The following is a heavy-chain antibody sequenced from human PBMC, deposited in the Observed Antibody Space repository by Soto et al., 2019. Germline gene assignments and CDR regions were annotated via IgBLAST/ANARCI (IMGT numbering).Heavy chain of an antibody. J-gene: IGHJ6*02. CDR3: ARDSVTTFFYFYPMDA. Sequence: GGSLRLSCAASGFTFSTYWMHWVRQAPGKGLVWVSRINPEGTSTSYADSVKGRFSISRDNAKKTLYLRVNSLRGEDTAVYYCARDSVTTFFYFYPMDAWGQRTTVTVSS. CDR2: INPEGTST. V-gene: IGHV3-74*01. D-gene: IGHD4-17*01. CDR1: GFTFSTYW.